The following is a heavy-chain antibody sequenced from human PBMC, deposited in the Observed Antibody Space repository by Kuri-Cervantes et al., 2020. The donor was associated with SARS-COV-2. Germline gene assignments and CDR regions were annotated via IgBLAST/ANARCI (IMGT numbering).Heavy chain of an antibody. V-gene: IGHV3-21*04. CDR1: GFTFSSYS. J-gene: IGHJ3*02. CDR3: AKDSGLYSNYVTAYDAFDI. D-gene: IGHD4-11*01. Sequence: GGSLRLSCAASGFTFSSYSMNWVRQAPGKGLEWVSSISSSSYIYYADSVKGRFTISRDNAKNSLYLQMNSLRAEDTAVYYCAKDSGLYSNYVTAYDAFDIWGQGTMVTVSS. CDR2: ISSSSYI.